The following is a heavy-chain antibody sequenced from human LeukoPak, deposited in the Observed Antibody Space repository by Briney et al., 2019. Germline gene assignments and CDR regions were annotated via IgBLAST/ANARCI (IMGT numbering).Heavy chain of an antibody. D-gene: IGHD3-22*01. CDR3: ARDSSGYYPDY. CDR1: GGSISSGGYY. J-gene: IGHJ4*02. CDR2: IYYSGST. V-gene: IGHV4-31*03. Sequence: SEPLSLTCTVSGGSISSGGYYWSWICQHPGKGLEWIGYIYYSGSTYYNPSLKSRVTISVDTSKNQFSLKLSSVTAADTAVYYCARDSSGYYPDYWGQGTLVTVSS.